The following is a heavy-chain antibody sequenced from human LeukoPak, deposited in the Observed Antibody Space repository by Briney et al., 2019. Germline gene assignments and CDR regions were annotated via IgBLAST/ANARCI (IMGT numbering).Heavy chain of an antibody. CDR2: INHSGST. D-gene: IGHD2-8*01. V-gene: IGHV4-34*01. J-gene: IGHJ4*02. CDR1: GGSFSGNY. Sequence: SETLSLTCAVYGGSFSGNYWSWIRQPPGKGLEWIGEINHSGSTNYNPSLKSRVTISVDTSKNQFSLKLSSVTAADTAVYYCARRLMVYAVDYWGQGTLVTVSS. CDR3: ARRLMVYAVDY.